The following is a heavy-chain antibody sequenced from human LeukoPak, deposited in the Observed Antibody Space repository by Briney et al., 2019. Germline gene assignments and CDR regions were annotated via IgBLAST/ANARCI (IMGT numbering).Heavy chain of an antibody. D-gene: IGHD3-22*01. CDR3: ARANYYGSSGYYAPFDY. CDR1: GGSISSYY. CDR2: IYTSGST. J-gene: IGHJ4*02. V-gene: IGHV4-4*07. Sequence: TSETLSLTCTVSGGSISSYYWSWIRQPAGKGLEWIGRIYTSGSTNYNPSLKSRVTMSVDTSKNQFSLKLSSVTAADTAMYYCARANYYGSSGYYAPFDYWGQGTLVTVSS.